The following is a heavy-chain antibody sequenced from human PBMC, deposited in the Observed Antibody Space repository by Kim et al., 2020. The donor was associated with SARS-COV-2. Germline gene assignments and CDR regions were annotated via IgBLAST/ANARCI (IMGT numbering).Heavy chain of an antibody. V-gene: IGHV4-59*01. D-gene: IGHD2-15*01. J-gene: IGHJ4*02. CDR1: GGSINGYY. CDR3: AGLPDITGWPFDS. Sequence: SETLSLSCTVSGGSINGYYWTWIRQPPGKGLEWIGYIRYSGKTSYNPSFSSRVVISVDTSKNHFSLKLTSVTAADTAVYYCAGLPDITGWPFDSWGQGTLVTVSS. CDR2: IRYSGKT.